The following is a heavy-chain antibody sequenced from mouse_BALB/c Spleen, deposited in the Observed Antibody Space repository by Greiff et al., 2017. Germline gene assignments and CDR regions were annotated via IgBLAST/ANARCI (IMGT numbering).Heavy chain of an antibody. CDR1: GYTFTSYW. Sequence: VQLQQSGAELAKPGASVKMSCKASGYTFTSYWMHWVKQRPGQGLEWIGYINPSTGYTKYNEKFKGKATLTTDKSSSTAYMQLSRLTSEDSAVYFCARGDLYWGQGTTLTVSS. D-gene: IGHD3-3*01. V-gene: IGHV1-7*01. CDR2: INPSTGYT. CDR3: ARGDLY. J-gene: IGHJ2*01.